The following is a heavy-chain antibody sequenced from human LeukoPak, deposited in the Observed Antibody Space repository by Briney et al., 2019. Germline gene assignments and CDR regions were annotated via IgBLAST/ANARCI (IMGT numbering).Heavy chain of an antibody. D-gene: IGHD3-22*01. J-gene: IGHJ4*02. CDR1: GFTFSNYA. CDR3: ARLPKWLTEFYYDSSADLPLD. V-gene: IGHV3-48*04. Sequence: QPGGSLRLSCAASGFTFSNYAMSWVRQAPGRGLEWVSYINNSSSTIYYADSVKGRFTISRDNAKNSLFLQMNSLRVEDTAVYYCARLPKWLTEFYYDSSADLPLDWGQGTLVTVSS. CDR2: INNSSSTI.